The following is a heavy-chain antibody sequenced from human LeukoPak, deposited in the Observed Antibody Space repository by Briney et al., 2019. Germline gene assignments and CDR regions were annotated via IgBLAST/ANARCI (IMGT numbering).Heavy chain of an antibody. Sequence: PGGSMRLSCATSGFTFSVYAMSWVRQAPGKGLEWVSTISDSGGSTYYADSVKGRFTISRGNSKNTLYLLMNELSAEDTAVYYCAIRKQQVVPPRAYPYYYGMDVWGQGTTVTVSS. CDR1: GFTFSVYA. V-gene: IGHV3-23*01. J-gene: IGHJ6*02. D-gene: IGHD6-13*01. CDR3: AIRKQQVVPPRAYPYYYGMDV. CDR2: ISDSGGST.